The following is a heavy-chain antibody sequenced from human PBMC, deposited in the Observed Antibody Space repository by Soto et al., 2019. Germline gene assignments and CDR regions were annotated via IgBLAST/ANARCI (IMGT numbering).Heavy chain of an antibody. CDR3: ARDRIAGSKYYYGMDV. J-gene: IGHJ6*02. V-gene: IGHV1-69*01. D-gene: IGHD6-13*01. CDR1: GGTFSSYA. CDR2: IIHMIGTE. Sequence: QVQLVQSRAEVKKPGSSARVSCKASGGTFSSYAISWVRQAPGQGLEWMGGIIHMIGTENYSQKFQGRITITADESTSTEYMELSILRYQASDVYYCARDRIAGSKYYYGMDVWGQGTTVTVCS.